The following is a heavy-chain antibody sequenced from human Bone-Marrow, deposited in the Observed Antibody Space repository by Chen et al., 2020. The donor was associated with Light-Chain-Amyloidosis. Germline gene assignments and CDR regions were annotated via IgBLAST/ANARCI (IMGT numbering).Heavy chain of an antibody. CDR3: ARDHVDSDSSGYYYHGAFDI. V-gene: IGHV4-61*02. Sequence: GSGPGLVKPSQTLSLTCSVSGASMTNGSHYWSWIRLPAGKGLEWIGRIYTSGNTNYSPSLKSRVTISVDTSKNQFSLKLNSVTAADPAVYYCARDHVDSDSSGYYYHGAFDIWGQGTVVTVSS. CDR1: GASMTNGSHY. CDR2: IYTSGNT. J-gene: IGHJ3*02. D-gene: IGHD3-22*01.